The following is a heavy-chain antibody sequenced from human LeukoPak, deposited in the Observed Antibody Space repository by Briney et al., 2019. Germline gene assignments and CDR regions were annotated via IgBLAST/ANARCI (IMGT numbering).Heavy chain of an antibody. V-gene: IGHV3-53*01. CDR1: GFTVSSNY. Sequence: GGSLRLSCAASGFTVSSNYMSWVRQAPRKGLEWVSIIYSGGSTFYADSVKGRFTISRDNSKNTLYLQMNSLRAEDTAVYYCATHSSSWYGTSFDYWGQGTLVTVSS. CDR3: ATHSSSWYGTSFDY. CDR2: IYSGGST. D-gene: IGHD6-13*01. J-gene: IGHJ4*02.